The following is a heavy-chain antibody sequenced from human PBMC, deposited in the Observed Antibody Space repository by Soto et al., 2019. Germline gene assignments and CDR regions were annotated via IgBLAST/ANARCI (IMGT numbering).Heavy chain of an antibody. CDR1: GFTFRSYA. Sequence: GGSLRLSCAASGFTFRSYAMSWVRPAPGKGLEWVSAISGSGGSTYYADSVKGRFTISRDNSKNTLYLQMNSLRAEDTAVYYCAKDNEYCSGGSCYDMAAYYFDYWGQGTLVTVSS. J-gene: IGHJ4*02. V-gene: IGHV3-23*01. CDR3: AKDNEYCSGGSCYDMAAYYFDY. CDR2: ISGSGGST. D-gene: IGHD2-15*01.